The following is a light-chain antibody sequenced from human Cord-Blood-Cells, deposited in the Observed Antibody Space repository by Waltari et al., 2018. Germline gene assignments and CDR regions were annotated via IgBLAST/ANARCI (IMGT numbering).Light chain of an antibody. Sequence: HSALTQPASVSGSPGPSITISCTGTSSDVGSSNLVSWYQQHPGKAPKLMIYEVSKRPSGVSNRFSGSKSGNTASLTIAGLQAEDEADYYCCSYAGSSTYVVGTGTKVTVL. CDR2: EVS. CDR1: SSDVGSSNL. CDR3: CSYAGSSTYV. J-gene: IGLJ1*01. V-gene: IGLV2-23*02.